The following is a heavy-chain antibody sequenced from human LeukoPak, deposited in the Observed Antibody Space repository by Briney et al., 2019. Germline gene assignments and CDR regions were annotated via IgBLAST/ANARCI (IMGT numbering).Heavy chain of an antibody. Sequence: GGSLRLSCGASGFTFSSYWMHWVRQTPGKGLVWVSRINSDGSSTSYADSVKGRFTISRDNAKNTLYLQMNSLRAEDTAVYYCARDPAAWELPSDYWGQGTLVTVSS. D-gene: IGHD1-26*01. V-gene: IGHV3-74*01. CDR2: INSDGSST. CDR1: GFTFSSYW. J-gene: IGHJ4*02. CDR3: ARDPAAWELPSDY.